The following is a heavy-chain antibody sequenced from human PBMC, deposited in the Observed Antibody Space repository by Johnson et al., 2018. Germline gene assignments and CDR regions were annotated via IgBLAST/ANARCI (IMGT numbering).Heavy chain of an antibody. J-gene: IGHJ6*03. Sequence: QVQLVQSGGGVVQPGRSLRLSCAASGFNFSNYAMHWVRQAPGKGLEWVAGISYDGSNKYYTASVKGRFIISKDNSQNTLNLQMNSLRGEDTDVFYCARVVSTITMLRGVISSYYYMDVWGKGTTVTVSS. V-gene: IGHV3-30-3*01. CDR1: GFNFSNYA. D-gene: IGHD3-10*01. CDR3: ARVVSTITMLRGVISSYYYMDV. CDR2: ISYDGSNK.